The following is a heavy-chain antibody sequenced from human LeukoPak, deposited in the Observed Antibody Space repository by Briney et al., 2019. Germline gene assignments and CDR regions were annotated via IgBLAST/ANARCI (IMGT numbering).Heavy chain of an antibody. CDR3: ARDYSSGGFDY. V-gene: IGHV3-30-3*01. CDR1: GFTFSSYA. J-gene: IGHJ4*02. D-gene: IGHD6-19*01. CDR2: ISYDGSNK. Sequence: SGGSLRLSCAASGFTFSSYAMHWVRQAPGKGLGWVAVISYDGSNKYYADSVKGRFTISRDNSKNTLYLQMNSLRAEDTAVYYCARDYSSGGFDYWGQGTLVTVSS.